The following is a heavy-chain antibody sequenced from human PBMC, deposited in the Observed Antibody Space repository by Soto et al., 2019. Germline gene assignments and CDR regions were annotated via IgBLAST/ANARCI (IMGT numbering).Heavy chain of an antibody. CDR2: MSDGGKT. J-gene: IGHJ4*02. Sequence: GGSLRLSCSASGFSVSNVWMTWVRQAPGKGLEWVSSMSDGGKTYYTDSVKGRFTLSRDTSRNTLHLQMYSVRAEGTAVYYCSRDHSSGGYDFRGQGTLVTVSS. CDR3: SRDHSSGGYDF. CDR1: GFSVSNVW. D-gene: IGHD5-12*01. V-gene: IGHV3-53*01.